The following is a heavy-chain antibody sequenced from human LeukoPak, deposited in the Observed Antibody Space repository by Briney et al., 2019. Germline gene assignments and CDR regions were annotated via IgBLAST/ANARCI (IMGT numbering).Heavy chain of an antibody. J-gene: IGHJ3*02. D-gene: IGHD2-21*01. Sequence: ASVKVSCKASGGTLSNYAITWVRQAPAQGLEWMGWINPNSGGTNYAQKLQGRVTMTTDTSTSTAYMELRSLRSDDTAVYYCARGFRRILDAFDIWGQGTMVTVSS. V-gene: IGHV1-18*01. CDR3: ARGFRRILDAFDI. CDR1: GGTLSNYA. CDR2: INPNSGGT.